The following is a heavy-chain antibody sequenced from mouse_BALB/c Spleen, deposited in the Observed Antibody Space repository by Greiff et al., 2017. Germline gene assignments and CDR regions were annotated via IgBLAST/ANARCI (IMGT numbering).Heavy chain of an antibody. CDR1: GFTFSSFG. Sequence: EVKLMESGGGLVQPGGSRKLSCAASGFTFSSFGMHWVRQAPEKGLEWVAYISSGSSTIYYADTVKGRFTISRDNPKNTLFLQMTSLRSEDTAMYYCARPQQGAMDYWGQGTSVTVSS. V-gene: IGHV5-17*02. CDR3: ARPQQGAMDY. J-gene: IGHJ4*01. CDR2: ISSGSSTI.